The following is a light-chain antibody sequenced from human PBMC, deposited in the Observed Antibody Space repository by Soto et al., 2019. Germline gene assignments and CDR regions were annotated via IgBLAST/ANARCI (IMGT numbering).Light chain of an antibody. Sequence: DFQMTQSPSSLSASVGDRVTITCRASQGINKHLAWFQQKPGKVPKVLIYAASTLQSGVPSRFSGSGSGTDFTLTICSLQPEDVATYYCQNYNSAPPAGTFGGSTKVEI. J-gene: IGKJ4*01. CDR1: QGINKH. CDR2: AAS. V-gene: IGKV1-27*01. CDR3: QNYNSAPPAGT.